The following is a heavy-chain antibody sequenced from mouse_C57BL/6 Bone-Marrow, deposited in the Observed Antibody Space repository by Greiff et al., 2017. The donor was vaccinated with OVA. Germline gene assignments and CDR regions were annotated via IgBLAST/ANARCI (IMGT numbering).Heavy chain of an antibody. D-gene: IGHD4-1*01. V-gene: IGHV1-15*01. Sequence: QVQLKESGAELVRPGASVTLSCKASGYTFTDYEMHWVKQTPVHGLEWIGAIDPETGGTAYNQKFKGKAILTADKSSSTAYMELRSLTSEDSAVYYCTSSNWPFDYWGQGTTLTVAS. CDR1: GYTFTDYE. CDR2: IDPETGGT. CDR3: TSSNWPFDY. J-gene: IGHJ2*01.